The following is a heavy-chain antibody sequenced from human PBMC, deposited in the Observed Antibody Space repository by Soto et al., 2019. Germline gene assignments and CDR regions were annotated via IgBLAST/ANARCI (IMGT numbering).Heavy chain of an antibody. CDR2: ISYDGNNK. V-gene: IGHV3-30*18. Sequence: QVQLVESGGGVVQPGRSLRLSCAASGFTFSSYGMHWVRQAPGKGLEWVAVISYDGNNKYYADSVKGRFTISRDNFKNTLYLQMDSLRAEDTAMYYCAKDHLETTVTTPSYWGQGTRVTVSS. CDR3: AKDHLETTVTTPSY. J-gene: IGHJ4*02. CDR1: GFTFSSYG. D-gene: IGHD4-17*01.